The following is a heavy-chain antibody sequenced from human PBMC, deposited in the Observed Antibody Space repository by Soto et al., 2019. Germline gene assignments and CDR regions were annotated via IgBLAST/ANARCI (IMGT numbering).Heavy chain of an antibody. J-gene: IGHJ6*02. CDR2: ISGSGGST. D-gene: IGHD3-10*01. CDR1: GFTFSSYA. Sequence: EVQLLESGGGLVQPGGSLRLSCAASGFTFSSYAMSWVRQAPGKGLEWVSAISGSGGSTYYADSVKGRFTISRDKSKNTLYLQMNSLRAEDTAVYYCANPLVASVRGVIPYYYGMDVWGQGTTVTVSS. V-gene: IGHV3-23*01. CDR3: ANPLVASVRGVIPYYYGMDV.